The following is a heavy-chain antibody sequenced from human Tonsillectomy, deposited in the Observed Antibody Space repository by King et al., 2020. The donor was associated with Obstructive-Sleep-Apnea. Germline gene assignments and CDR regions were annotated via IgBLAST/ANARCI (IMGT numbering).Heavy chain of an antibody. V-gene: IGHV4-59*08. Sequence: QLQESGPGLVKPSETLSLICTASDGSISSHYWSWIRQPPGKGLEWNGYIYYTGSTSYNPSLKNRVAMSVDTSKNQFSLKLTSVTAADTAVYYCARWGPQYCIGGSCYSYFDYWGQGTLVTVSS. CDR2: IYYTGST. CDR1: DGSISSHY. CDR3: ARWGPQYCIGGSCYSYFDY. J-gene: IGHJ4*02. D-gene: IGHD2-15*01.